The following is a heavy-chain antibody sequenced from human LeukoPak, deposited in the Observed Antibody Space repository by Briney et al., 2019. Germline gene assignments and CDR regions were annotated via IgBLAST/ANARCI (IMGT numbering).Heavy chain of an antibody. Sequence: PSETLSLTCAVYGGSFSGYYWSWIRQPPGKGLEWIGEINHSGSTNYNPSLQSRVTISVDTSKNQFSLKLSSVTAADTAVYYCARGRIHVRYFDYWGQGTLVTVSS. D-gene: IGHD5-18*01. CDR2: INHSGST. CDR3: ARGRIHVRYFDY. V-gene: IGHV4-34*01. J-gene: IGHJ4*02. CDR1: GGSFSGYY.